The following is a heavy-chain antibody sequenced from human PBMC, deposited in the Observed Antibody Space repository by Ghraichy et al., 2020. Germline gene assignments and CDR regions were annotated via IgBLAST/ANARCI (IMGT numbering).Heavy chain of an antibody. CDR2: MSTSCT. CDR1: GGSISSYY. J-gene: IGHJ2*01. V-gene: IGHV4-4*07. D-gene: IGHD2-2*02. Sequence: SETLSLTCTVSGGSISSYYWSWIRQPAGNGLEWIGLMSTSCTNYHPSLKRRVTMSVDTSNNQFSLKLNSVTAADTAVYYCARGHCSGSSCYTWYVGLWGRGTLVNVSS. CDR3: ARGHCSGSSCYTWYVGL.